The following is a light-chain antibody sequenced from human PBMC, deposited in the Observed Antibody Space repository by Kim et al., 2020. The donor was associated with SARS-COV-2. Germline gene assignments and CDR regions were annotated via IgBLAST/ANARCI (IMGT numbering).Light chain of an antibody. Sequence: PGQSITISSTGTSSDVGNYNLVSWYQQHPGKAPKLMLYEVTKRPSGVSNRFSGSKSGNTASLTISGLQAEDEADYYCCSYAGSRNVFGGGTQLTVL. CDR2: EVT. V-gene: IGLV2-23*02. CDR3: CSYAGSRNV. CDR1: SSDVGNYNL. J-gene: IGLJ7*01.